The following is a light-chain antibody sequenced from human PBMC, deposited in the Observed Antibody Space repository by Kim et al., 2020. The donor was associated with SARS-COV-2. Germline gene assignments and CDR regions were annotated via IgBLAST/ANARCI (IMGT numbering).Light chain of an antibody. V-gene: IGKV3-15*01. Sequence: EIIMTQSPATLSVSLGGRATLSCRASQSVNSDLAWYQQKPGQAPRLLIYGASTRATGIPARFSGSGSGTDFTLTISSLQSEDFAVYYCQQYNNWPQTFGQGTKVEIK. CDR1: QSVNSD. CDR2: GAS. CDR3: QQYNNWPQT. J-gene: IGKJ1*01.